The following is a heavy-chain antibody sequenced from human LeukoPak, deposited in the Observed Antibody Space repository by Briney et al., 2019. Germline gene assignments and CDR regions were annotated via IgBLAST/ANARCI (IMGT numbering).Heavy chain of an antibody. D-gene: IGHD3-10*01. J-gene: IGHJ4*02. V-gene: IGHV1-2*02. CDR3: ARTYYYGSGSYSY. CDR2: INPNSGGT. Sequence: ASVKVSCKASGYTFTGYYMHWVRQAPGQGLEWMGWINPNSGGTNYAQKFQGRVTMTRDTSISTAYMELSRLRSDDTAVYYCARTYYYGSGSYSYWGQGTLVTVSS. CDR1: GYTFTGYY.